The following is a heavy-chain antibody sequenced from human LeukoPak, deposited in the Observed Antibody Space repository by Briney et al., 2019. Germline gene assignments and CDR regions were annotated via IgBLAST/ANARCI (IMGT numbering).Heavy chain of an antibody. D-gene: IGHD6-19*01. V-gene: IGHV4-61*02. CDR1: GGSISSSSYY. Sequence: TLSLTCTVSGGSISSSSYYWSWIRQPAGKGLEWIGRIYTTGSTNYNPSLKSRVSMSVDTSKNQFSLKLSSVTAADTAVYYCARGTFLHSSGWYYYYYYTDVWGKGTTVTVSS. CDR3: ARGTFLHSSGWYYYYYYTDV. CDR2: IYTTGST. J-gene: IGHJ6*03.